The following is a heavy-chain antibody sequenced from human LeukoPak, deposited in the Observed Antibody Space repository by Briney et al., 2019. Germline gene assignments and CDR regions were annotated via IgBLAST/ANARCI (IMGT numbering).Heavy chain of an antibody. CDR3: ARGWNRGDY. D-gene: IGHD3-10*01. CDR2: MNQDGSEI. J-gene: IGHJ4*02. V-gene: IGHV3-7*01. CDR1: GFTFSSYA. Sequence: GGSLKVSCAASGFTFSSYAMSWVRQAPGKGLEWVANMNQDGSEIYYLDSVKGRFTISRDNAKNSLYLQMNSLRDEDTAVYYCARGWNRGDYWGQGTLVTVSS.